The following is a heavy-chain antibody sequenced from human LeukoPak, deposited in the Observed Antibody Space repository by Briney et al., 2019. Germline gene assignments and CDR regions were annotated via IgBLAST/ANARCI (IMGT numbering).Heavy chain of an antibody. V-gene: IGHV1-18*01. CDR2: ISAYNGNT. CDR1: GYTFNSYG. Sequence: ASVKVSCMASGYTFNSYGISWVRQAPGQGLEWMGWISAYNGNTNYAQKLQGRVTMTTDTSTSTAYMELRSLRSDDTAVYYCARDLSYIAAAGRGLDYWGQGTLVTVSS. J-gene: IGHJ4*02. D-gene: IGHD6-13*01. CDR3: ARDLSYIAAAGRGLDY.